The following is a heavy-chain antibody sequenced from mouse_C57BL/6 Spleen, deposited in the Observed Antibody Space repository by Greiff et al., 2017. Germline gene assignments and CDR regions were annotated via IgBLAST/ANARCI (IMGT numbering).Heavy chain of an antibody. Sequence: VQLQQPGAELVMPGASVKLSCKASGYTFTSYWMHWVKQRPGQGLEWIGEIDPSDSYTNYNQKFKGKSTLTVDKSSSTAYMQLSSLTSEDSAVYYCARRSLLGGYFDYWGQGTTLTVSS. D-gene: IGHD3-3*01. V-gene: IGHV1-69*01. J-gene: IGHJ2*01. CDR2: IDPSDSYT. CDR1: GYTFTSYW. CDR3: ARRSLLGGYFDY.